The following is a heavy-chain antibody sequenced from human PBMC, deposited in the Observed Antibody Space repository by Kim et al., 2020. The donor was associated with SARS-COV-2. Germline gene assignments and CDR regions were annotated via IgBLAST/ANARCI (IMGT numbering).Heavy chain of an antibody. D-gene: IGHD3-10*01. J-gene: IGHJ4*02. Sequence: DSVKGRFTISRDNAKNSLYLQMNSLRAEDTAVYYCARSLLGSRPRGSFDYWGQGTLVTVSS. V-gene: IGHV3-21*01. CDR3: ARSLLGSRPRGSFDY.